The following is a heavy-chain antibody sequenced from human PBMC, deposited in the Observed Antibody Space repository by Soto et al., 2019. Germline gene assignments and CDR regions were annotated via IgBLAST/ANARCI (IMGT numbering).Heavy chain of an antibody. V-gene: IGHV4-59*08. D-gene: IGHD7-27*01. Sequence: SETLSLTCTVSGDSISTDYWSWIRQSPGKGLERIGFIFYGGSTNYNPSLKSRVTISVDTPKNQFSLKLSSVTAADTAVYYCAKNWNWGSLVHWGQGTLVTVSS. CDR3: AKNWNWGSLVH. J-gene: IGHJ4*02. CDR2: IFYGGST. CDR1: GDSISTDY.